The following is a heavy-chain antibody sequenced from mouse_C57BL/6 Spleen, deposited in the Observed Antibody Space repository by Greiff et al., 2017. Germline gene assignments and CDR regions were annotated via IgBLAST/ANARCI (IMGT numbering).Heavy chain of an antibody. CDR3: ARDRVGNAMDY. CDR1: GFTFSSYA. V-gene: IGHV5-4*01. Sequence: EVQGVESGGGLVKPGGSLKLSCAASGFTFSSYAMSWVRQTPEKRLEWVATISAGGSYTYYPDNVKGRFTLSRDNAKNNLYLQMSHLKSEDTAMYYCARDRVGNAMDYWGQGTSVTVSS. J-gene: IGHJ4*01. D-gene: IGHD1-1*02. CDR2: ISAGGSYT.